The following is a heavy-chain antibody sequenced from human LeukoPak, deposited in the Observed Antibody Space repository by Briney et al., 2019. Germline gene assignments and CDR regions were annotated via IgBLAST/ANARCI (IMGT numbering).Heavy chain of an antibody. CDR2: VSDDGNRQ. D-gene: IGHD4-4*01. J-gene: IGHJ4*02. V-gene: IGHV3-30-3*01. CDR1: GFPFSNYA. CDR3: ARYSTGAFDY. Sequence: GGSLRLSCAASGFPFSNYALHWIRQAPGKGLEWVAVVSDDGNRQIYADSVKGRFTVSRDNSKNTLELQMTSLRTEDTAVYYCARYSTGAFDYWGQGTLVTVSS.